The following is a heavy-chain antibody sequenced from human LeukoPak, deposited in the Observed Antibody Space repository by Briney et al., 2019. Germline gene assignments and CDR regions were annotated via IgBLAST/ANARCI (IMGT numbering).Heavy chain of an antibody. V-gene: IGHV3-53*01. D-gene: IGHD1-14*01. CDR1: GFTVISTY. J-gene: IGHJ6*03. Sequence: PGGSWRFSCAASGFTVISTYMSWVRQAPGKGLEWVSVIYSGGSTYYADSVKGRFTISRDNSKNTLYLQMTSLRAEDTAVYYCARGLGTDDYYYFYMDVWGKGTTVTVSS. CDR2: IYSGGST. CDR3: ARGLGTDDYYYFYMDV.